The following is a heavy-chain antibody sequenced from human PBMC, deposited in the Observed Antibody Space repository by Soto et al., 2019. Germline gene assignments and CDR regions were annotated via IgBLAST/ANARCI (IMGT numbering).Heavy chain of an antibody. V-gene: IGHV1-18*01. CDR3: AREVPSYCSGGSCYGDAFDI. Sequence: QVRLVQSGAEVKKPGASVKVSCKASGYTFTSYGISWVRQAPGQGLEWMGWISAYNGNTNYAQKLQGRVTMTTDTSTSTAYMELRSLRSDDTAVYYCAREVPSYCSGGSCYGDAFDIWGQGTMVTVSS. J-gene: IGHJ3*02. CDR2: ISAYNGNT. D-gene: IGHD2-15*01. CDR1: GYTFTSYG.